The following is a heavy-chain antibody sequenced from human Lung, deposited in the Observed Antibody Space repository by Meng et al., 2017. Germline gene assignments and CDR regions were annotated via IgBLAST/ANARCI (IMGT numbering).Heavy chain of an antibody. CDR1: GGSFSDYY. V-gene: IGHV4-34*01. CDR3: ARGPTTMAHDLDY. D-gene: IGHD4-11*01. J-gene: IGHJ4*02. Sequence: CGAGLLEPPESLSLTFVVSGGSFSDYYWSWIRQPPGKGLEWIGEINHSGSTNYNPSLESRATISVDTSQNNLSLKLSSVTAADSAVYYCARGPTTMAHDLDYWGQGTLVTVSS. CDR2: INHSGST.